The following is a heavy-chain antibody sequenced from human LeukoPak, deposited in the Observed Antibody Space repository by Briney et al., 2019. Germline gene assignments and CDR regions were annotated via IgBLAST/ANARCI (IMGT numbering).Heavy chain of an antibody. CDR2: ISGGGSDT. Sequence: PGGSLRLSCAVSGFTFSSYGMTWVRQAPGKGLEWVSSISGGGSDTYNEDAVKGRFTISRDNSKSSLYLQMNNLRGEDTAAYYCVKGGAYGSGSYCDYWGQGILVTVSS. CDR3: VKGGAYGSGSYCDY. J-gene: IGHJ4*02. CDR1: GFTFSSYG. D-gene: IGHD3-10*01. V-gene: IGHV3-23*01.